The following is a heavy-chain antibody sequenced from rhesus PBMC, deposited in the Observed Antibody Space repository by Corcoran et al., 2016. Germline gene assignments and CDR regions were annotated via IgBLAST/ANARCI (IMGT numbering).Heavy chain of an antibody. CDR2: IYGRGGGT. CDR3: AREGYYYSGSYYDDFDY. D-gene: IGHD3-16*01. CDR1: GGSISDDYY. J-gene: IGHJ4*01. Sequence: QVQLQESGPGLVKPSETLSLTCAVPGGSISDDYYWSWIRQPPGKGLEWSGYIYGRGGGTNYKPPLMNRVTISIDTSNNQFSLKLSTVTAADTAVYYCAREGYYYSGSYYDDFDYWGQGVLVTVSS. V-gene: IGHV4-106*01.